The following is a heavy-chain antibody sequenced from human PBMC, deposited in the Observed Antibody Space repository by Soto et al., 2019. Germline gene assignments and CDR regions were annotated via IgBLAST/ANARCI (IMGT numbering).Heavy chain of an antibody. V-gene: IGHV3-11*01. CDR2: ISSSGSTI. D-gene: IGHD5-12*01. Sequence: QVQLVESGGGLVKPGGSLRLSCAASGFTFSDYYMSWIRQAPGKGLEWVSYISSSGSTIYYADSVKGRFTISRDNAKNALYLQKNRLRAEDRAVYYCASDSGGITRDGSGGSGSSSGPYSGYDSGGYWGQGTLVTVSS. CDR1: GFTFSDYY. J-gene: IGHJ4*02. CDR3: ASDSGGITRDGSGGSGSSSGPYSGYDSGGY.